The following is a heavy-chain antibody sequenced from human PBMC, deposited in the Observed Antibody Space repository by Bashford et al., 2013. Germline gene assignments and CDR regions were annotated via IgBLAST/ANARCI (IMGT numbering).Heavy chain of an antibody. CDR3: ARVGYSSPVDY. CDR2: IETKTYSSTT. V-gene: IGHV3-72*01. J-gene: IGHJ4*02. Sequence: VRHGVQGRGLEWVGRIETKTYSSTTEYAASVKGRFIVSRDDSRNSLYLQMNSLKTEDTAVYYCARVGYSSPVDYWGQGTLVTVSS. D-gene: IGHD6-19*01.